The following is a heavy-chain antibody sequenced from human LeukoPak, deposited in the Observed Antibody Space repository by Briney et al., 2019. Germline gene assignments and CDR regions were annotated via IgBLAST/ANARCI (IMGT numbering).Heavy chain of an antibody. J-gene: IGHJ4*02. CDR1: GFMFSSYAM. CDR2: IYHSGST. CDR3: ARDLAGAHYPAFDY. D-gene: IGHD3-10*01. Sequence: SGGSLRLSCAASGFMFSSYAMSWVRQPPGKGLEWIGEIYHSGSTNYNPSLKCRVTMSVDTSKNQFSLKLSSVTAADTAVYYCARDLAGAHYPAFDYWGQGPLVTVSS. V-gene: IGHV4-4*02.